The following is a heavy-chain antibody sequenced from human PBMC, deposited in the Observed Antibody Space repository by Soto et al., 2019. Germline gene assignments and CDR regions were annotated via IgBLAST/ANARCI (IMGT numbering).Heavy chain of an antibody. CDR3: ARGSIVAAEYGMDV. Sequence: QVRLVESGGGVVQPGRSLRLSCAASGFSFSSYGMHWVRQAPGKGLEWVAVIWHDGSKKYYADYVKGRLIISRDNSKNTLYVQINSLRAEDTAVYFCARGSIVAAEYGMDVWGEGTTVSVSA. V-gene: IGHV3-33*01. CDR2: IWHDGSKK. J-gene: IGHJ6*04. D-gene: IGHD6-13*01. CDR1: GFSFSSYG.